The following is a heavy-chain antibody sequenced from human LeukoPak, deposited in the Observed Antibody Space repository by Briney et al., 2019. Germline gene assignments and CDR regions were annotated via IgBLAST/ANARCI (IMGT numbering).Heavy chain of an antibody. Sequence: PGGSLRLSRAASGFTFSSYAMSWVRQAPGKGLEWVSAISGSGGSTYYADSVKGRFTISRDNSENTLYLQMNSLRAEDTAVYYCAKDREVVAATRFFDYWGQGTLVTVSS. J-gene: IGHJ4*02. CDR2: ISGSGGST. CDR3: AKDREVVAATRFFDY. CDR1: GFTFSSYA. D-gene: IGHD2-15*01. V-gene: IGHV3-23*01.